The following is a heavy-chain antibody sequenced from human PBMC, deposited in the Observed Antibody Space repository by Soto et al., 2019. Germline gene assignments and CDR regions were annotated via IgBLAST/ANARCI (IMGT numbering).Heavy chain of an antibody. J-gene: IGHJ6*02. CDR1: GGTFSSYA. CDR2: IIPIFGTA. D-gene: IGHD2-2*01. CDR3: ARGYAVQDTNYYYYYGMDV. V-gene: IGHV1-69*13. Sequence: SVKVSCKASGGTFSSYAISWVRQSPGQGLDWMGGIIPIFGTANYAQKFQGRVTITADESTSTAYMELSSLRSEDTAVYYCARGYAVQDTNYYYYYGMDVWGQGTTVTVSS.